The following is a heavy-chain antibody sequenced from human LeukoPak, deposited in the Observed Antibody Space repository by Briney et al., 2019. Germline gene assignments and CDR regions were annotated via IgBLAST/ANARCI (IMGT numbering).Heavy chain of an antibody. CDR2: ISVRGVAT. CDR1: GFTFSNXA. D-gene: IGHD6-13*01. CDR3: GAWYSGFYDY. V-gene: IGHV3-23*01. Sequence: GGSLRLSCAASGFTFSNXAMSWVRQAPGXXLXWVSSISVRGVATYXXESVXGRFIISRDNSKNVVYLQMNSLRGEDTAVYYCGAWYSGFYDYWGQGTLVTVSS. J-gene: IGHJ4*02.